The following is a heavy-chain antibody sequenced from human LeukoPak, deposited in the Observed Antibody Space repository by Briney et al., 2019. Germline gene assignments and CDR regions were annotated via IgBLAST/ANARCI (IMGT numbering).Heavy chain of an antibody. Sequence: AGGSLRLSCAASGFTFDDYTMHWVRQAPGKGLEWVSLISWDGGSTYYADSVKGRFTISRDNSKNSLYLQMNSLRTEDTALYYCAKDRGYSSSWTLDYWGQGTLVTVSS. J-gene: IGHJ4*02. CDR2: ISWDGGST. D-gene: IGHD6-13*01. V-gene: IGHV3-43*01. CDR1: GFTFDDYT. CDR3: AKDRGYSSSWTLDY.